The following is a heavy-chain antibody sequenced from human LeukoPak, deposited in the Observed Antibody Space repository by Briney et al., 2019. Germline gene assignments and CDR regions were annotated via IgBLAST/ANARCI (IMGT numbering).Heavy chain of an antibody. CDR3: ARHDNRGYYSLHY. V-gene: IGHV4-59*08. CDR2: GHYTGSS. J-gene: IGHJ4*02. Sequence: SETLSLTCTVSGASISDYYWSWIRQPPGKGLEWIGFGHYTGSSNYNPSLKSRVTTSVGTSKRQFSLKLISVTAADTAVYYCARHDNRGYYSLHYWGQGALVTVSS. CDR1: GASISDYY. D-gene: IGHD3-22*01.